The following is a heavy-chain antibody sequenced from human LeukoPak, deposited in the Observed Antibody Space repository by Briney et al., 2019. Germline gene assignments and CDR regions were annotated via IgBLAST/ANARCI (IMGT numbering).Heavy chain of an antibody. V-gene: IGHV3-74*01. J-gene: IGHJ4*02. Sequence: GGSLRLSCAASGFTFSSHWMEWVRQAPGKGVGWVSRVNSDGSSTSYADSVKGRFTISRDNAKNTLYLQMNSLRVEDTAVYYCARQHSSGWYYYLDYWGQGTLVTVSS. CDR3: ARQHSSGWYYYLDY. D-gene: IGHD6-19*01. CDR1: GFTFSSHW. CDR2: VNSDGSST.